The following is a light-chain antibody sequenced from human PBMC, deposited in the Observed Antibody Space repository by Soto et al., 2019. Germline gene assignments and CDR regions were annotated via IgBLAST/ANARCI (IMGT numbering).Light chain of an antibody. V-gene: IGKV3-15*01. CDR1: QSVSSN. Sequence: EIVMTQSPATLSVSPGERATLSCRASQSVSSNLAWYQQKPGQAPRLLIYGASTRATGIPARFSGSGSGTEFTLTLSSLQSEDFAVYYCQQYINWWTFGQGTKVEIK. J-gene: IGKJ1*01. CDR3: QQYINWWT. CDR2: GAS.